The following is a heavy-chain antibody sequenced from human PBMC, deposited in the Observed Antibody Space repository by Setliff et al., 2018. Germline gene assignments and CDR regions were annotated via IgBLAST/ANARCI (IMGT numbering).Heavy chain of an antibody. V-gene: IGHV4-31*03. CDR3: ARVRWDRESFDI. CDR1: GGSFSSGGYY. Sequence: PSETLSLTCTVSGGSFSSGGYYWNWIRQHPGKGLEWIGYIYYSGTTYSNPTLKSRVTISVDTSKSQFSLNLTSVTAADTAIYYCARVRWDRESFDIWGLGTMVTVSS. D-gene: IGHD1-26*01. J-gene: IGHJ3*02. CDR2: IYYSGTT.